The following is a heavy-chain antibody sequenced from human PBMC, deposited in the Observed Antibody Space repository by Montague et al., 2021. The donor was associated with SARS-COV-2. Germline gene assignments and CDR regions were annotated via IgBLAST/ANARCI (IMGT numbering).Heavy chain of an antibody. CDR2: IWYDGSNK. V-gene: IGHV3-33*01. D-gene: IGHD2-2*02. Sequence: SLSLSLSASGFTFSSYGMHWVRQAPGKGLEWVAVIWYDGSNKYYADSVKGRFTISRDNSKNTLYLQMNSLRAEDTAVYYCASQSSPIHAFDIWGQGTMVTVSS. CDR3: ASQSSPIHAFDI. J-gene: IGHJ3*02. CDR1: GFTFSSYG.